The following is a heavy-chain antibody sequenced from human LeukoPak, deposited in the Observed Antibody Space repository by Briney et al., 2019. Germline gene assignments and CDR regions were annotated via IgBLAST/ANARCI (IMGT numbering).Heavy chain of an antibody. CDR3: AKEGGYYYDSSEATFDY. J-gene: IGHJ4*02. Sequence: GGSLRLSCAASGFTFSSYAMSRVRKAPGKGLECVSAISGSGGSTYYADSVKGRFTISRDNSKNTLYLQMNSLRAEDTAVYYCAKEGGYYYDSSEATFDYWGQGTLVTVSS. CDR1: GFTFSSYA. CDR2: ISGSGGST. V-gene: IGHV3-23*01. D-gene: IGHD3-22*01.